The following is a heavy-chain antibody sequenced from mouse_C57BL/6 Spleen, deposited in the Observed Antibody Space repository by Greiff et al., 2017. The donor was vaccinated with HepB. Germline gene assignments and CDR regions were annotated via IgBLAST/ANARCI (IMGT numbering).Heavy chain of an antibody. D-gene: IGHD2-5*01. V-gene: IGHV1-15*01. J-gene: IGHJ4*01. CDR1: GSTFTDYE. Sequence: VQLQQSGAELVRPGASVTLSCKASGSTFTDYEMHWVKQTPVHGLEWIGAIDPETGGTAYNQKFKGKAILTADKSSSTAYMELRSLTSEDSAVYYCTREAYYSNYYYAMDYWGQGTSVTVSS. CDR2: IDPETGGT. CDR3: TREAYYSNYYYAMDY.